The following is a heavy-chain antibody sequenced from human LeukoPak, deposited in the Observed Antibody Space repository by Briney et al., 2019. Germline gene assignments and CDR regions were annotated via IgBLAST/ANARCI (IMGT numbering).Heavy chain of an antibody. CDR1: GGSISSYY. J-gene: IGHJ5*02. CDR2: MHYSGSS. Sequence: SETLSLTCTVSGGSISSYYWSWVRQPPGKGLEWIGYMHYSGSSNYNPSLKSRPTMSVDTSKNQFSLKLSSVTAADTAVYYCARRITSNCFDPWGQGTLVTVSS. V-gene: IGHV4-59*01. D-gene: IGHD3-10*01. CDR3: ARRITSNCFDP.